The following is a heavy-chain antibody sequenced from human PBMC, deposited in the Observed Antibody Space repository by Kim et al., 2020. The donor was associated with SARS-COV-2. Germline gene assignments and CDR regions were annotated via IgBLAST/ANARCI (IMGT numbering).Heavy chain of an antibody. CDR2: IYYSGST. CDR3: ARHSADVQWLVRGGY. D-gene: IGHD6-19*01. CDR1: GGSISSSSYY. V-gene: IGHV4-39*01. Sequence: SETLSLTCTVSGGSISSSSYYWGWIRQPPGKGLEWIGSIYYSGSTYYNPSLKSRVTISVDTSKNQFSLKLSSVTAADTAVYYCARHSADVQWLVRGGYWGQGTLVTVSS. J-gene: IGHJ4*02.